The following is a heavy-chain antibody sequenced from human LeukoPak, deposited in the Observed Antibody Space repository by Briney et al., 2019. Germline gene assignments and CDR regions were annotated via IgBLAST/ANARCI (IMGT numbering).Heavy chain of an antibody. J-gene: IGHJ6*03. CDR2: IYYSGST. D-gene: IGHD5-24*01. Sequence: PSETLSLTCTVSGGSLSSYYWSWIRQPPGKGLEWIGYIYYSGSTNYNPSLKSRVTISVDTSKNQFSLKLSSVTAADTAVYYCARVNHGYSGYMDVWGKGTTVTVSS. V-gene: IGHV4-59*01. CDR1: GGSLSSYY. CDR3: ARVNHGYSGYMDV.